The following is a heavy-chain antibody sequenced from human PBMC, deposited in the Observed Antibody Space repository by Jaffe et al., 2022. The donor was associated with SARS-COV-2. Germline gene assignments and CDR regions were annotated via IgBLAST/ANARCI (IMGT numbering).Heavy chain of an antibody. D-gene: IGHD5-18*01. CDR2: ISSSSSYI. CDR3: ARDGYRSYGVKLDY. J-gene: IGHJ4*02. Sequence: EVQLVESGGGLVKPGGSLRLSCAASGFTFSSYSMNWVRQAPGKGLEWVSSISSSSSYIYYADSVKGRFTISRDNAKNSLYLQMNSLRAEDTAVYYCARDGYRSYGVKLDYWGQGTLVTVSS. CDR1: GFTFSSYS. V-gene: IGHV3-21*01.